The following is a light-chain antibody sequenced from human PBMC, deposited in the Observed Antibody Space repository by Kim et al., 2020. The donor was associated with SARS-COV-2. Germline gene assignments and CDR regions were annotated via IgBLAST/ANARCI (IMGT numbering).Light chain of an antibody. Sequence: SAAVGTSVPIPGRASQTITTWLAWYQQRPGRAPKLLIYDASSLKSGVPSRFSGSGSGTEFTLTISSLQPDDFATYYCQQYNSYSYTFGQETKLEI. CDR2: DAS. CDR3: QQYNSYSYT. V-gene: IGKV1-5*01. J-gene: IGKJ2*01. CDR1: QTITTW.